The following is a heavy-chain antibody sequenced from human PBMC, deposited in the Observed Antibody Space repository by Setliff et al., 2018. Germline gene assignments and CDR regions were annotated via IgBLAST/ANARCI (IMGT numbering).Heavy chain of an antibody. CDR1: GFAFSSYT. CDR3: ARSGGIGNYNWDV. V-gene: IGHV3-21*01. Sequence: GGSLRLSCAASGFAFSSYTINWVRQAPGKGLEWVSSISSSGDYVYYADSVMGRFTISRDNAKNSLFLQMNSLKAEDTAVYYCARSGGIGNYNWDVWGKGTTVTVSS. CDR2: ISSSGDYV. D-gene: IGHD3-16*01. J-gene: IGHJ6*03.